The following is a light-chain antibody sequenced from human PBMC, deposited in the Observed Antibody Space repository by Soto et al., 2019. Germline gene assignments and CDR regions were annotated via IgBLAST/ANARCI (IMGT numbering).Light chain of an antibody. CDR2: EVT. CDR1: SSDVGGYNY. V-gene: IGLV2-8*01. J-gene: IGLJ2*01. Sequence: QSALTQPPSASGSPGQSVTISCTGSSSDVGGYNYVSWYQHHPGKAPTLMIYEVTKRPSGVPDRFSGSKSGNTASLTVSGLQAEDEAGYFCSSYAGSNNLVFGGGTKLTVL. CDR3: SSYAGSNNLV.